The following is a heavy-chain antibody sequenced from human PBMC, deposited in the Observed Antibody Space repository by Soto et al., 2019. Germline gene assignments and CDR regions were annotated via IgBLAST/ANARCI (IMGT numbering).Heavy chain of an antibody. J-gene: IGHJ4*02. CDR2: IYYSGST. D-gene: IGHD3-10*01. V-gene: IGHV4-59*08. CDR1: GGSISSYY. CDR3: ARLWFGEPVDY. Sequence: QVQLQESGPGLVKPSETLSLTCTVSGGSISSYYWSWIRQPPGKGLEWIGYIYYSGSTNYNPSLRGRVTISVDTSKNQFSLRLSSVTAADTAVYYCARLWFGEPVDYWGQGTLVTVSS.